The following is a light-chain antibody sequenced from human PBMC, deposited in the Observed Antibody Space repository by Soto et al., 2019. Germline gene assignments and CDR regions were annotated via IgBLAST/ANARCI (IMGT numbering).Light chain of an antibody. J-gene: IGLJ1*01. CDR3: CSYAGSGTNV. Sequence: QSVLTQPASVSGSPGQSITISCTGTSSNVGNFNVVSWYQQHPGKAPKVIIYDVSERLSGVSHRFSGSKSGNTASLTISGLQAEDEADYYCCSYAGSGTNVFGTGTKVTVL. V-gene: IGLV2-23*02. CDR1: SSNVGNFNV. CDR2: DVS.